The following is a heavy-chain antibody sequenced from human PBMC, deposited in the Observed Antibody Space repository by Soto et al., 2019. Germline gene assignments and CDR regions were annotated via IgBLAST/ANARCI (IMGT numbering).Heavy chain of an antibody. J-gene: IGHJ5*02. CDR2: ISYDGSNK. CDR1: GFTFSSYG. D-gene: IGHD6-19*01. Sequence: GGSLRLSCAASGFTFSSYGMHWVRQAPGKGLEWVAVISYDGSNKYYADSVKGRFTISRDNSKNTLYLQMNSLRAEDTAVYYCAKDSVAGTGPNWFDPWGQGTLVTVSS. V-gene: IGHV3-30*18. CDR3: AKDSVAGTGPNWFDP.